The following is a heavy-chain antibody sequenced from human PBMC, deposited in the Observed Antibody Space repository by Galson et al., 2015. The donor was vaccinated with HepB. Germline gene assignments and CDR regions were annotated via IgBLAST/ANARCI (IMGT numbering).Heavy chain of an antibody. D-gene: IGHD2-15*01. CDR2: IHYSGST. J-gene: IGHJ4*02. CDR3: ASLYCSAGICCGGCSYDY. CDR1: GGSISSSSYY. V-gene: IGHV4-39*01. Sequence: QVQLQESGPGLVKPSETLSLTCTVSGGSISSSSYYWGWIRQPPGKGLEWIGTIHYSGSTYYDPSLKSRVTISVDTSKNQFSLKLTSVTAADTAVHYCASLYCSAGICCGGCSYDYWGQGTLVTVSS.